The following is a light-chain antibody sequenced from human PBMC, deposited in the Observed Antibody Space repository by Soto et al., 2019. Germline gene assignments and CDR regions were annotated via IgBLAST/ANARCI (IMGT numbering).Light chain of an antibody. CDR2: AAS. Sequence: PGERATLSCRTSQSVSSTYLAWYQQKPGQAPRPLISAASSRATGTPDRFSGSGSGTDFTLTISRLEPEDFAVYYCQQYGSSRWTFGHGTKVELK. CDR1: QSVSSTY. CDR3: QQYGSSRWT. J-gene: IGKJ1*01. V-gene: IGKV3-20*01.